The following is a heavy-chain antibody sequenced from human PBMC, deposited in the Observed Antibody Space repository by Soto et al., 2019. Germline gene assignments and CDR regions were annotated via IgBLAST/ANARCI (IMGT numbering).Heavy chain of an antibody. CDR2: IYYSGST. V-gene: IGHV4-59*01. CDR3: ARSPVAGRNAFDI. D-gene: IGHD6-19*01. CDR1: GGSISSYY. J-gene: IGHJ3*02. Sequence: SETLSLTCTVSGGSISSYYWSWIRQPPGKGLEWIGYIYYSGSTNYNPSLKSRVTISVDTSKNQFSLKLSSVTAADTAVYYCARSPVAGRNAFDIWGQGTMVTVSS.